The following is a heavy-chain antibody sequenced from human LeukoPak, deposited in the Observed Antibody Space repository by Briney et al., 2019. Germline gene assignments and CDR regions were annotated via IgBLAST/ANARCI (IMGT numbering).Heavy chain of an antibody. CDR1: GGSFSGYY. D-gene: IGHD6-13*01. V-gene: IGHV4-34*01. CDR3: ARTIAAAGTLLNPPLFDY. CDR2: INHSGST. Sequence: SKTLSLTCAVYGGSFSGYYWSWIRQPPGKGLEWIGEINHSGSTNYNPSLKSRVTISVDTSKNQFSLKLSSVTAADTAVYYCARTIAAAGTLLNPPLFDYWGQGALVTVSS. J-gene: IGHJ4*02.